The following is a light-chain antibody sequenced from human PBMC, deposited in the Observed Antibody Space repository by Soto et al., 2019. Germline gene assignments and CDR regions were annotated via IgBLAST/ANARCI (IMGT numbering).Light chain of an antibody. CDR3: QQYGNSPLT. V-gene: IGKV3-20*01. CDR2: GVS. CDR1: QSVRSDY. J-gene: IGKJ4*01. Sequence: EIFLTQSPGTLSLSPGQRATLSCTASQSVRSDYFAWYQQKPGQAPRVIIFGVSTRATGVPDRFSGSGSGTDFTLTISRLEPEDFALYYCQQYGNSPLTFGGGTKVDI.